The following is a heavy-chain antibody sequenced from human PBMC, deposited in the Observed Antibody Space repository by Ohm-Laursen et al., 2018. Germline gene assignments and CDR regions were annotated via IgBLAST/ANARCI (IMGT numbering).Heavy chain of an antibody. CDR3: ARNFDY. Sequence: SLRLSCSASGFTFTDFYMSWIRQAPGKGLEWVSYMSIGGNTIYYADSLKGRFTMSRDNAKNSLYLQMNSLRAEDTAVYYCARNFDYWGQGTLVTVSS. CDR1: GFTFTDFY. J-gene: IGHJ4*02. CDR2: MSIGGNTI. V-gene: IGHV3-11*01.